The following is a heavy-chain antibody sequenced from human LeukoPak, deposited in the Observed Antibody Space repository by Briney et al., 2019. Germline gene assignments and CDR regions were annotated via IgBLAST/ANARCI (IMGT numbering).Heavy chain of an antibody. D-gene: IGHD3-9*01. CDR3: AETGPTDF. CDR1: GFTFSSYG. J-gene: IGHJ4*02. Sequence: PGRSLRLSCAASGFTFSSYGMHWVRQAPGKGLEWVAATSHDGTNTHYAESVKGRFTISRDNSKNMLYLQMNSLRAEDTALYYCAETGPTDFWGQGTLVTVSS. V-gene: IGHV3-30*03. CDR2: TSHDGTNT.